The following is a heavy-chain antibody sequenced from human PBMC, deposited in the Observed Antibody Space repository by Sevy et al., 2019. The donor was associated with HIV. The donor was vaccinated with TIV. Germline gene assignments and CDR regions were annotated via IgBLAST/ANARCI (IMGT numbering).Heavy chain of an antibody. D-gene: IGHD3-3*01. CDR1: GYTLSSYG. J-gene: IGHJ6*02. V-gene: IGHV1-18*01. CDR2: INTYNGNT. Sequence: VSVKVSCKASGYTLSSYGISWVRQAPGQGLEWMGWINTYNGNTKYAQKLQGRITMTTDTATSTAYMEVRSLRSDDTAVYYCARDKSVQVIFGVVRYNYGMDVWGQGTTVTDSS. CDR3: ARDKSVQVIFGVVRYNYGMDV.